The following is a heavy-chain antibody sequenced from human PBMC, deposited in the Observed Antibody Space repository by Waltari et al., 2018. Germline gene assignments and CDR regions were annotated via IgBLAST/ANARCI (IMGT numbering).Heavy chain of an antibody. V-gene: IGHV3-53*02. CDR1: GPTVSNNY. J-gene: IGHJ4*02. CDR2: IYSGGTT. CDR3: ATSPSRSF. Sequence: EVQLVETGGGSIQPGGSLRLSCAASGPTVSNNYMRWARQAPGKGLEGVSVIYSGGTTHYADSVKGRFTISRDNSKNTLYLQMNSLRAEDTAVYYCATSPSRSFWGQGTLVTVSS.